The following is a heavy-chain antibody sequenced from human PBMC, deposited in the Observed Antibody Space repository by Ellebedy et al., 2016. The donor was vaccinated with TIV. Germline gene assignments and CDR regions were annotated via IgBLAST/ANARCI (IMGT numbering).Heavy chain of an antibody. J-gene: IGHJ5*02. D-gene: IGHD2-2*01. V-gene: IGHV1-2*02. CDR3: VRDVFAVAIDWLDP. CDR1: GYTFTGYY. CDR2: INPKTGVS. Sequence: ASVKVSCKASGYTFTGYYMHWVRQAPGQGLEWMGWINPKTGVSKHAQKFQGRVTLTRDTSISTAYVELNWLNSDDTAVYYCVRDVFAVAIDWLDPWGQGTLVTVSS.